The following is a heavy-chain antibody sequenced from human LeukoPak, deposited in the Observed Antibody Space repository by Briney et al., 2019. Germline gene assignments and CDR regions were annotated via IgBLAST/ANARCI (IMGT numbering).Heavy chain of an antibody. CDR3: ARDGYGDYAVD. CDR1: GFTVSSKY. V-gene: IGHV3-53*01. D-gene: IGHD4-17*01. J-gene: IGHJ4*02. CDR2: IYSGGST. Sequence: GGSLRLSCAASGFTVSSKYMSWVRQAPGKGLEWVSIIYSGGSTYYADSVKGRFTISRDNSKNMLYLQMNSLRAEDTAVYYCARDGYGDYAVDWGQGTLVTVSS.